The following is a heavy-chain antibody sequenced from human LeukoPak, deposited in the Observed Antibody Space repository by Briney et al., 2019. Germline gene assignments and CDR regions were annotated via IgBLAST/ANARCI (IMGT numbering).Heavy chain of an antibody. CDR1: GGSISGYY. J-gene: IGHJ4*02. Sequence: SETLSLTCTVSGGSISGYYWSWIRQPPGKGLQFIGYIHYTGSTNYNPSLESRVTLSVDTSKNQYSLKLRSVTAADTAVYYCARLSKDTVVLPAAMAHYFDYWGQGTLVTVSS. D-gene: IGHD2-2*01. CDR2: IHYTGST. V-gene: IGHV4-59*08. CDR3: ARLSKDTVVLPAAMAHYFDY.